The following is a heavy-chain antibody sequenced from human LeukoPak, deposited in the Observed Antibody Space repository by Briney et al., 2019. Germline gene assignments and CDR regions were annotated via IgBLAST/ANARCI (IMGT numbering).Heavy chain of an antibody. D-gene: IGHD6-19*01. CDR1: GYTFPSYD. CDR2: MNPNSGNT. Sequence: GASVKVSCTASGYTFPSYDINWVRQATGPGLEWMGWMNPNSGNTGYAQKFQGRVTMTRNTSISTAYMELSSLRSEDTAVYYCARDKQWLWGARWFDPWGQGTLVTVSS. CDR3: ARDKQWLWGARWFDP. V-gene: IGHV1-8*01. J-gene: IGHJ5*02.